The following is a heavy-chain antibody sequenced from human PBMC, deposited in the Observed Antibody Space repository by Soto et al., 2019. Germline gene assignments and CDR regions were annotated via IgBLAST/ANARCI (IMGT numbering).Heavy chain of an antibody. CDR3: ATELRYLEWFTRPDY. D-gene: IGHD3-3*01. CDR2: VTSGGTT. Sequence: GSLRLSCAASGFAFGSYAMNWVRQAPGKGLEWVSAVTSGGTTYYADSMGGRFTISRDNSKNTLYLQMNSLRAEDTAVYYCATELRYLEWFTRPDYWGQGTLVTVSS. V-gene: IGHV3-23*01. J-gene: IGHJ4*02. CDR1: GFAFGSYA.